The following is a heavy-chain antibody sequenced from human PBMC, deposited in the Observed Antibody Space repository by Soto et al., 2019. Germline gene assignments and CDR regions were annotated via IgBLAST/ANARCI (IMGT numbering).Heavy chain of an antibody. CDR3: AKDRLRGYDSGGDAFDI. CDR2: ISGSGGSI. V-gene: IGHV3-23*01. J-gene: IGHJ3*02. CDR1: GFTFSSYA. Sequence: PGGSLRLSCAASGFTFSSYAMSWVRQAPGKGLEWVSAISGSGGSIGYADSVKGRFTISRDNAKNSLYLQMNSLRAEDTALYYCAKDRLRGYDSGGDAFDIWGQGTMVTVSS. D-gene: IGHD5-12*01.